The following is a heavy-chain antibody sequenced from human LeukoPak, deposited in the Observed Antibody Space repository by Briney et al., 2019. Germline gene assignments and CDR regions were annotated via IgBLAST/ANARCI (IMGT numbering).Heavy chain of an antibody. D-gene: IGHD6-19*01. Sequence: PSETLSLTCTVSGGSVSSGSYYWRWIRQPPGKGLEWIGYIYYSGSTNYNPSHKSRVTISVDTSKNQFSLKLSSVTAADTAVYYCARVGGSGWYPHYFDYWGQGTLVTVSS. CDR3: ARVGGSGWYPHYFDY. J-gene: IGHJ4*02. CDR1: GGSVSSGSYY. V-gene: IGHV4-61*01. CDR2: IYYSGST.